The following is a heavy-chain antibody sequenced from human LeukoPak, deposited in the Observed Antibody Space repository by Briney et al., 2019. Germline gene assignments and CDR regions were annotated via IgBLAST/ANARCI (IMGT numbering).Heavy chain of an antibody. J-gene: IGHJ4*02. CDR1: RFTFSTYS. Sequence: GGSLRPSCAASRFTFSTYSMNWVRQAPGKGLEWVSSFSGSGGGTYYADSVKGRFTISRDNSKNTLYLQMNSLRAEDTAVYFCAKSGYNRFDYWGQGTLVTVSS. CDR2: FSGSGGGT. D-gene: IGHD5-24*01. CDR3: AKSGYNRFDY. V-gene: IGHV3-23*01.